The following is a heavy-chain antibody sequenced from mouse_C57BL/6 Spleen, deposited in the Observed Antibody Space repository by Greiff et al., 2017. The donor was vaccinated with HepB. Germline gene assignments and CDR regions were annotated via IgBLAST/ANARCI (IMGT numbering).Heavy chain of an antibody. Sequence: DVKLVESEGGLVQPGSSMKLSCTASGFTFSDYYMAWVRQVPEKGLEWVANINYDGSSTYYLDSLKSRFIISRDNAKNILYLQMSSLKSEDTATYYCARRGNGNYASFDVWGTGTTVTVSS. D-gene: IGHD2-1*01. J-gene: IGHJ1*03. CDR1: GFTFSDYY. V-gene: IGHV5-16*01. CDR3: ARRGNGNYASFDV. CDR2: INYDGSST.